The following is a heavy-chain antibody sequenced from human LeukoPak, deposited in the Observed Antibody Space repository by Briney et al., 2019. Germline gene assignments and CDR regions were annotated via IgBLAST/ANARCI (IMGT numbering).Heavy chain of an antibody. CDR3: AKYYGDYVWIPGAFDI. CDR2: ISGSGGST. Sequence: GGSLRLSCAASGFTFSSYAMSWVRQAPGKGLEWVSAISGSGGSTYYADSVKGRFTISRDNSKNTLYLQMNSLRAEDTAVYYCAKYYGDYVWIPGAFDIWGQGTMVTVSS. V-gene: IGHV3-23*01. D-gene: IGHD4-17*01. CDR1: GFTFSSYA. J-gene: IGHJ3*02.